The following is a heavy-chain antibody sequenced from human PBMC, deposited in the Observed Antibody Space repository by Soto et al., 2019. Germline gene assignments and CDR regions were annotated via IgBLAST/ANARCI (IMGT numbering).Heavy chain of an antibody. Sequence: QVQLQQWGAGLLKPSETLSLTCAVYGGSFSGYYWSWIRQPPGKGLEWIGEINHSGSTNYNPSLKSRVTISVDTSKNQFSLKLSSVTAADTAVYYCARSYYYGSGRRNWFDPWGQGTLVTVSS. J-gene: IGHJ5*02. CDR3: ARSYYYGSGRRNWFDP. CDR2: INHSGST. D-gene: IGHD3-10*01. CDR1: GGSFSGYY. V-gene: IGHV4-34*01.